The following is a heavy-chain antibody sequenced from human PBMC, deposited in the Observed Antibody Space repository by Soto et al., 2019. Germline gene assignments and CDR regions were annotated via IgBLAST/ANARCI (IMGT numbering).Heavy chain of an antibody. CDR1: GFTFSSYA. D-gene: IGHD3-16*01. CDR2: ISGSGGST. Sequence: EVQLLESGGGLVQPGGSLRLSCAASGFTFSSYAMSWVRQAPGKGLEWVSAISGSGGSTYYADSVKGRFTIPRDNSKNTLYLQMNSLRAEDTAVYYCAKEEHVITSLAFYAAFDIWGQGTMVTVSS. J-gene: IGHJ3*02. CDR3: AKEEHVITSLAFYAAFDI. V-gene: IGHV3-23*01.